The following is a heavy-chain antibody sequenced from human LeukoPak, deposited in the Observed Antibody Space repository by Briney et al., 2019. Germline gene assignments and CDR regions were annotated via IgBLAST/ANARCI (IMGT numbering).Heavy chain of an antibody. CDR2: ISGSGGST. CDR3: AKDNDFWSGFGDAFDI. Sequence: GGSLRLSCAASGFTFSSYAMSWVRQAPGKGLEWVSAISGSGGSTYYADSVKGRFTISRDNSKNTLYLQMDSLRAEDTAVYYCAKDNDFWSGFGDAFDIWGQGTMVTVSS. D-gene: IGHD3-3*01. J-gene: IGHJ3*02. V-gene: IGHV3-23*01. CDR1: GFTFSSYA.